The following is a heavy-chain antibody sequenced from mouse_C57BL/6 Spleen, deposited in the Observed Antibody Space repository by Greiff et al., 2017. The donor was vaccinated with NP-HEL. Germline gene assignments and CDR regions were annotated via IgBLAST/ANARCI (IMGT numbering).Heavy chain of an antibody. CDR3: AREDYGNLAY. CDR1: GYTFTGYW. V-gene: IGHV1-9*01. J-gene: IGHJ3*01. Sequence: LVESGAELMKPGASVKLSCKATGYTFTGYWIEWVKQRPGHGLEWIGEILPGSGSTNYNEKFKGKATFTADTSSITAYMQLSSLTTEDSAIYYCAREDYGNLAYWGQGTLVTVSA. D-gene: IGHD2-1*01. CDR2: ILPGSGST.